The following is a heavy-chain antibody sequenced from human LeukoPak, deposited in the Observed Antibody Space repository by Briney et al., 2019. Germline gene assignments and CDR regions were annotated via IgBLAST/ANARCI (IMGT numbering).Heavy chain of an antibody. Sequence: SETLSLTCTVSGGSISSGGYYWSWIRQHPGKGLEWIGYIYYSGSTYYNPSLKSRVTISVDTSKNQFSLKLSSVTAADTAVYYCARGNILNWFDPWGQGTLVTVSS. D-gene: IGHD2/OR15-2a*01. V-gene: IGHV4-31*03. CDR3: ARGNILNWFDP. J-gene: IGHJ5*02. CDR2: IYYSGST. CDR1: GGSISSGGYY.